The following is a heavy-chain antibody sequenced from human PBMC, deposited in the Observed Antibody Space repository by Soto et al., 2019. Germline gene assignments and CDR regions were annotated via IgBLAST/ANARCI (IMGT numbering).Heavy chain of an antibody. Sequence: SETLSLTCTVSGGSISSGDYYWSWIRQPPGKGLEWIGYIYYSGSTNYNPSLKSRVTISVDTSKNQFSLKLSSVTAADTAVYYCARVYDILTGYYSLYFDYWGQGTLVTVSS. CDR1: GGSISSGDYY. J-gene: IGHJ4*02. CDR3: ARVYDILTGYYSLYFDY. D-gene: IGHD3-9*01. V-gene: IGHV4-61*08. CDR2: IYYSGST.